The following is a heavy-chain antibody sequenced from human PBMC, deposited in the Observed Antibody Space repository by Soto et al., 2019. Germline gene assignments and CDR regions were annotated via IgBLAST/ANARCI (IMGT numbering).Heavy chain of an antibody. J-gene: IGHJ6*02. D-gene: IGHD2-21*01. CDR1: CYSISKGGYS. Sequence: PSLTCAVSCYSISKGGYSGIWIRQTPGNGLEWIGYIYHSGSTYYNPYLKSRVNISVDRSKNQFSLKLSSVTAADTDVYYRAQGLSGAEDXRGQVKRVTVS. V-gene: IGHV4-30-2*01. CDR3: AQGLSGAEDX. CDR2: IYHSGST.